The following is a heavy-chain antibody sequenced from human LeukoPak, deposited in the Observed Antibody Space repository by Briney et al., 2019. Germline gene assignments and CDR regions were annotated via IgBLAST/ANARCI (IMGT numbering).Heavy chain of an antibody. CDR1: GFTFSSYG. J-gene: IGHJ4*02. D-gene: IGHD6-6*01. CDR3: AKDVVAARGYFDY. Sequence: PGGSLRLSCAASGFTFSSYGMSWVRQAPGKGLEWVSAVSGSGGSTYYVDSVKGRFTISRDNSKNTLYLQMNSLRAEGTAVYYCAKDVVAARGYFDYWGQGTLVTVSS. CDR2: VSGSGGST. V-gene: IGHV3-23*01.